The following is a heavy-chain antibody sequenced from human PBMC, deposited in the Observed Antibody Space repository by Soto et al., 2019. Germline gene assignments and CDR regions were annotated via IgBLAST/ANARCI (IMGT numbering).Heavy chain of an antibody. V-gene: IGHV3-23*01. CDR1: GFTFWNFA. CDR2: VNDRGGST. J-gene: IGHJ6*02. Sequence: EVQLLESGGGLVQPGGSLRLSCSTSGFTFWNFAMAWVRQGPGKGLEWVSTVNDRGGSTYYADSVKGRFTISRDDSENTLHLQMSSLRTDDTAIYYCARWVSGTNFYYHDAMDVWGQGTTVTVSS. D-gene: IGHD1-1*01. CDR3: ARWVSGTNFYYHDAMDV.